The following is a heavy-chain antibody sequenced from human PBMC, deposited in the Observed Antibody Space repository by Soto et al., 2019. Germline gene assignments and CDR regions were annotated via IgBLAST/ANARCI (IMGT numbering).Heavy chain of an antibody. V-gene: IGHV4-34*01. D-gene: IGHD6-6*01. CDR3: ARGWQLGHDY. Sequence: PSETLSLTCAVYGGSFSGYYWSWIRQPPGKGLEWIGEINHSGSTNYNPSLKSRVTISVDTSKNQFSLKLCSVTAADTAVYYCARGWQLGHDYWGQVPPVTVSS. CDR1: GGSFSGYY. CDR2: INHSGST. J-gene: IGHJ4*02.